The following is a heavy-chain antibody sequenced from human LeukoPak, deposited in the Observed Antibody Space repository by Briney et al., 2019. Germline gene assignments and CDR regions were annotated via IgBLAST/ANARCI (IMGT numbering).Heavy chain of an antibody. CDR1: GGSFSGYY. Sequence: SETLSLTCAVYGGSFSGYYWSWIRQPPGKGLEWIGEINHSGSTNYNPSPKSRVTISVDTSKNQFSLKLSSVTAADTAVYYCARGRSIQLWRREKYFDYWGQGTLVTVSS. V-gene: IGHV4-34*01. CDR2: INHSGST. D-gene: IGHD5-18*01. CDR3: ARGRSIQLWRREKYFDY. J-gene: IGHJ4*02.